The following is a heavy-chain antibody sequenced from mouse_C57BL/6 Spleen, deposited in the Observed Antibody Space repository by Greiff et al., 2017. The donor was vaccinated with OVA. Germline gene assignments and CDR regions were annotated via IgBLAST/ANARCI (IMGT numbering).Heavy chain of an antibody. CDR3: ARGLTGTDY. J-gene: IGHJ2*01. CDR2: ISDGGSYT. Sequence: EVKLMESGGGLVKPGGSLKLSCAASGFTFSSYAMSWVRQTPEKRLEWVATISDGGSYTYYPDNVKGRFTISRDNAKNNLYLQMSHLKSEDTAMYYCARGLTGTDYWGQGTTLTVSS. V-gene: IGHV5-4*03. CDR1: GFTFSSYA. D-gene: IGHD4-1*01.